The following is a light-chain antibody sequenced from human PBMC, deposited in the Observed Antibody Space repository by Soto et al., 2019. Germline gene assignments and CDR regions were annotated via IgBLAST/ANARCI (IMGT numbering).Light chain of an antibody. Sequence: DIQITQSPSTLSSSVRDRFTITCRASQSISTWLAWYQQKPGKAPKLLIYAASSLQSGVPSRFSGSGSGTDFTLTISSLQPEDFATYYCQHADSFPLITFGQGTRLEIK. V-gene: IGKV1-12*01. J-gene: IGKJ5*01. CDR1: QSISTW. CDR3: QHADSFPLIT. CDR2: AAS.